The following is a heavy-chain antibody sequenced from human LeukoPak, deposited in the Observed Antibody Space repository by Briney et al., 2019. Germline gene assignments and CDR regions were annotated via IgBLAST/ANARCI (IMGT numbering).Heavy chain of an antibody. CDR2: ITPSGGST. CDR3: RRAIDSSGYY. D-gene: IGHD6-19*01. Sequence: ASVKVSCKASGYTFTSYYMDWVRQTPGQGLEWMVIITPSGGSTSYAQKFQGRVTFTRNTSTSTVSMELSSLRSGAPAVYYWRRAIDSSGYYCGQGPLVTVPS. CDR1: GYTFTSYY. J-gene: IGHJ4*02. V-gene: IGHV1-46*01.